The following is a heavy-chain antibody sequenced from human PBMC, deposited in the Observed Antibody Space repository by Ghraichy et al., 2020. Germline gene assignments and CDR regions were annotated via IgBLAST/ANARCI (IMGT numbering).Heavy chain of an antibody. CDR2: IRYSGSSI. Sequence: GGSLRLSCAASGFTFSSYAMSWVRQAPGKGLEWVSSIRYSGSSIYYTDSVKGRFTISRDNSKNTLYLQMNSLTAEDTAVYYCAKDRDYYDSSGYYFNAFDIWGQGTMVTVSS. V-gene: IGHV3-23*01. CDR1: GFTFSSYA. CDR3: AKDRDYYDSSGYYFNAFDI. D-gene: IGHD3-22*01. J-gene: IGHJ3*02.